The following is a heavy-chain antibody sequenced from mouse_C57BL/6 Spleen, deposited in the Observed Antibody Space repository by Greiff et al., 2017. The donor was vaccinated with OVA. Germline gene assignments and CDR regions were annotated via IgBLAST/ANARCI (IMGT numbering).Heavy chain of an antibody. CDR3: ARVTGFFDY. CDR2: ISDGGSYT. D-gene: IGHD4-1*01. V-gene: IGHV5-4*03. CDR1: GFTFSSYA. Sequence: EVMLVESGGGLVKPGGSLKLSCAASGFTFSSYAMSWVRQTPEKRLEWVATISDGGSYTYYPDNVKGRFSISRDNAKNNLYLQMSHLKSEDTAMYYCARVTGFFDYGGQGTTLTVSS. J-gene: IGHJ2*01.